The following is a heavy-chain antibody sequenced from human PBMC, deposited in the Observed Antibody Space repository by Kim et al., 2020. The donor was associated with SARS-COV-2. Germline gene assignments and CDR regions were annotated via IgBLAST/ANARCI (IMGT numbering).Heavy chain of an antibody. Sequence: TYYADSVKGRFTISRDNSKNTLYLQMNSLRAEDTAVYYCANVPSRTLHYWGQGTLVTVSS. V-gene: IGHV3-23*01. CDR3: ANVPSRTLHY. D-gene: IGHD1-7*01. CDR2: T. J-gene: IGHJ4*02.